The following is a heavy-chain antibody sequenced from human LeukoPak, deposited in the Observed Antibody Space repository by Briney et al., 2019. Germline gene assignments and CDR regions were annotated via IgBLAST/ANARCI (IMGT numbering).Heavy chain of an antibody. D-gene: IGHD2-8*01. J-gene: IGHJ3*02. Sequence: SETLSLTCSVSGGSNSSGSYYWSWIRQHPGKGLEWIGYIYYSGNTYYNPSLKSRVTISVDTSKNQFSLKLNSVTAADTAVYYCARLYDSFRAFDIWGQGTIITVSS. V-gene: IGHV4-31*03. CDR2: IYYSGNT. CDR1: GGSNSSGSYY. CDR3: ARLYDSFRAFDI.